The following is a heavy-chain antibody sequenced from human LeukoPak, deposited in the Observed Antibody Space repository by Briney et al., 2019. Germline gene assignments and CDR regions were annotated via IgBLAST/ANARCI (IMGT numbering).Heavy chain of an antibody. V-gene: IGHV4-31*03. J-gene: IGHJ2*01. CDR1: GGSISSGGYY. Sequence: SETLSLTCTVSGGSISSGGYYWSWIRQHPGKGLEWIGYIYYSGSTYYNPSLKSRVTISVDTSKNQFSLKLSSVTAADTAVYYCARAHGCGGDCYSIGYFDLWGRGTLVTVSS. CDR3: ARAHGCGGDCYSIGYFDL. CDR2: IYYSGST. D-gene: IGHD2-21*02.